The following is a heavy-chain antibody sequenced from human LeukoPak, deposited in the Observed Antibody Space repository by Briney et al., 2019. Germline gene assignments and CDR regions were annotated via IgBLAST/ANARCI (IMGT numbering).Heavy chain of an antibody. V-gene: IGHV4-59*01. J-gene: IGHJ4*02. D-gene: IGHD6-25*01. CDR1: GGSISSYY. Sequence: PSETLSLTCTVSGGSISSYYWSWIRQPPGKGLEWIGYIYYSGSTNYNPSLKSRVTISVDTSKNQFSLKLSSVTAADTAVYYCARDSSGRLLDYWGQGTLVTVSS. CDR3: ARDSSGRLLDY. CDR2: IYYSGST.